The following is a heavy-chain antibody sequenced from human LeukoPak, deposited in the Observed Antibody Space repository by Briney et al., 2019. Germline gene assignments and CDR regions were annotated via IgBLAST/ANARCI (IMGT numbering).Heavy chain of an antibody. CDR2: IKQDGSEK. Sequence: GGSLRLSCAASGFTFSSYWMSWVRQAPGKGLEWVANIKQDGSEKYYVDSVKGRFTISRDNAKNSLYLQMNSLRAEDTAVYYCARDNAGTVTTPFDYWGQGTLVTASS. D-gene: IGHD4-11*01. CDR3: ARDNAGTVTTPFDY. J-gene: IGHJ4*02. V-gene: IGHV3-7*01. CDR1: GFTFSSYW.